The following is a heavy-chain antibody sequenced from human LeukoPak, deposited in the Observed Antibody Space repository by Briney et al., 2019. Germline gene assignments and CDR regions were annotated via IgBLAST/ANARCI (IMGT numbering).Heavy chain of an antibody. J-gene: IGHJ3*02. CDR2: INHSGST. D-gene: IGHD3-3*01. CDR3: ARGTILDI. CDR1: GGSFSGYY. V-gene: IGHV4-34*01. Sequence: PSETLSLTCAVYGGSFSGYYWSWIRQPPGKGLEWIGEINHSGSTNYNPSLKSRVTISVDTSKNQFSLKLSSVTAADTAVYHCARGTILDIWGQGTMVTVSS.